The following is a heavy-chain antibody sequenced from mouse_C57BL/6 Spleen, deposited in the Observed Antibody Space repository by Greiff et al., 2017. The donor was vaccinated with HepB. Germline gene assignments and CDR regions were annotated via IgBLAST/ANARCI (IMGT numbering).Heavy chain of an antibody. J-gene: IGHJ1*03. V-gene: IGHV1-69*01. CDR3: ARQYYGSSPLWYFDV. Sequence: QVQLQQPGAELVMPGASVKLSCKASGYTFTSYWMHWVKQRPGQGLEWIGEIDPSDSYTNYNQKFKGKSTLTVDKSSSTAYMQLSSLTSEDSAVYYCARQYYGSSPLWYFDVWGTGTTVTVSS. CDR2: IDPSDSYT. CDR1: GYTFTSYW. D-gene: IGHD1-1*01.